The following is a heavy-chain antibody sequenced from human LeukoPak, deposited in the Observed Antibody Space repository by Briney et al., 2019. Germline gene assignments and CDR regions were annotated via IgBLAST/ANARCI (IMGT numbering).Heavy chain of an antibody. CDR2: INPNSGGT. CDR1: GYTFTGYY. J-gene: IGHJ6*02. V-gene: IGHV1-2*02. Sequence: ASVKVSCKASGYTFTGYYMHWVRQAPGQGLEWMGWINPNSGGTNYAQKFQGRVTMTRDTSISTAYVELSRLRSDDTAVYYCARYPYDFWSGYHYYYYGMDVWGQGTTVTVSS. D-gene: IGHD3-3*01. CDR3: ARYPYDFWSGYHYYYYGMDV.